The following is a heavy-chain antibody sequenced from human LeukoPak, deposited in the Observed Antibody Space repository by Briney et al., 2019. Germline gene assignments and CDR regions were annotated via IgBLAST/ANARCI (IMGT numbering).Heavy chain of an antibody. D-gene: IGHD5-18*01. V-gene: IGHV3-30*02. Sequence: PGGSLRLSCAASGFTFRSYAMHWVRQAPGKGLEWVTFIRYDGSNKYYVDSVKGRFTISGDNSKNTLYLQMNSLRAEDTAVYYCAKGNSYVSHYFYYMDVWGKGTTVTVSS. CDR1: GFTFRSYA. CDR3: AKGNSYVSHYFYYMDV. J-gene: IGHJ6*03. CDR2: IRYDGSNK.